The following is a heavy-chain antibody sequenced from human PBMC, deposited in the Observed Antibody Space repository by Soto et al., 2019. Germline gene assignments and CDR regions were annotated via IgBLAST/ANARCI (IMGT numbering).Heavy chain of an antibody. V-gene: IGHV4-59*08. CDR3: ARRYGGTFDY. CDR2: ISYSGST. J-gene: IGHJ4*02. Sequence: QVQLQESGPGLVKPSETLSLTCTVSGGSISSYYWSWIRQPPGKGLEWVGYISYSGSTNYNPSLKSRVTISVDTSKNHFSLKLSSVTAADTAVYYCARRYGGTFDYWGQGTLVTVSA. D-gene: IGHD2-15*01. CDR1: GGSISSYY.